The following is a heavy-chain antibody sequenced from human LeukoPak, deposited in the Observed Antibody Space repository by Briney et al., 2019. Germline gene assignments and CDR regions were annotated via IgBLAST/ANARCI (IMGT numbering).Heavy chain of an antibody. D-gene: IGHD3-22*01. CDR3: ATEPSTYYHDSSGEVYFQH. V-gene: IGHV3-33*01. CDR2: IWYDGSNK. CDR1: GFTFSSYG. Sequence: GRSLRLSCAASGFTFSSYGMHWVRQAPGKGLEWVAVIWYDGSNKYYADSVKGRFTISRDNSKNTLYLQMNSLRAEDTAVYYCATEPSTYYHDSSGEVYFQHWGQGTLVTVSS. J-gene: IGHJ1*01.